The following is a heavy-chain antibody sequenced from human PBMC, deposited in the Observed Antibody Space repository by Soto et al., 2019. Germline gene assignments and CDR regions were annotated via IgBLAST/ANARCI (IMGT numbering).Heavy chain of an antibody. J-gene: IGHJ6*02. CDR1: GLRFSDYY. Sequence: PXGCLRLSCAACGLRFSDYYMSWIRQAPGKGLEWVSYISSSGSTIYYADSVKGRFTISRDNAKNSLYLQMNSLRAEDTAVYYCASTPTSYYYYGMDVWAQRTTVTFSS. V-gene: IGHV3-11*01. CDR3: ASTPTSYYYYGMDV. CDR2: ISSSGSTI.